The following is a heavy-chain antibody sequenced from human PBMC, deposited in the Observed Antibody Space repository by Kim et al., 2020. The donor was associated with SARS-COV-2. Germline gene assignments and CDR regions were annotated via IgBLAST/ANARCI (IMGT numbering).Heavy chain of an antibody. Sequence: ASVKVSCKVSGYTLTELSMHWVRQAPGKGLEWMGGFDPEDGETIYAQKFQGRVTMTEDTSTDTAYMELSSLRSEDTAVYYCATDGTYGDHRRGGMDVWGQGTTVTVSS. J-gene: IGHJ6*02. CDR3: ATDGTYGDHRRGGMDV. V-gene: IGHV1-24*01. D-gene: IGHD4-17*01. CDR2: FDPEDGET. CDR1: GYTLTELS.